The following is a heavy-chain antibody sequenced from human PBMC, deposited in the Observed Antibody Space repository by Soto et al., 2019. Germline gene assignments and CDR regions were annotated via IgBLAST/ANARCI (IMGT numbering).Heavy chain of an antibody. CDR2: ISYDGSNK. CDR1: GFTFSSYA. Sequence: SGGSLRLSCAASGFTFSSYAMHWVRQAPGKGLEWVAVISYDGSNKYYADSVKGRFTISRDNSKNTLYLQMNSLRAEDTAVYYCAREPYMAYFDYWGQGTLVTVSS. CDR3: AREPYMAYFDY. J-gene: IGHJ4*02. V-gene: IGHV3-30-3*01. D-gene: IGHD2-2*02.